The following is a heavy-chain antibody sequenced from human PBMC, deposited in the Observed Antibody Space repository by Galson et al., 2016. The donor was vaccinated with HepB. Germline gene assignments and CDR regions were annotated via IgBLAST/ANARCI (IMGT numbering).Heavy chain of an antibody. Sequence: SLRLSCAVSGFTFSEHGFHWVRQAPGKGLEWVAVISYDGSNKDYAANVKGRFTISRDNSKKTLYLQMNSLRPEDTADYYCAKDGNTSYGSLFDWGQGTTVTVSS. J-gene: IGHJ6*02. CDR1: GFTFSEHG. CDR2: ISYDGSNK. CDR3: AKDGNTSYGSLFD. D-gene: IGHD5-12*01. V-gene: IGHV3-30*18.